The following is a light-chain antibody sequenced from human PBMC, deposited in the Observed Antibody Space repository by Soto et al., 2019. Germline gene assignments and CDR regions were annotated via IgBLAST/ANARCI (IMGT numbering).Light chain of an antibody. CDR1: QDISSY. V-gene: IGKV1-39*01. J-gene: IGKJ3*01. CDR3: QQTYSTLFT. CDR2: AAP. Sequence: DIQMTQSPSSLSASVGDSVTITCRASQDISSYLNWYQQKPGKAPKLLIYAAPTLHSGVPSRFSGSESGTDFTLTISSLQPEDFATYYCQQTYSTLFTFGPGTKVDFK.